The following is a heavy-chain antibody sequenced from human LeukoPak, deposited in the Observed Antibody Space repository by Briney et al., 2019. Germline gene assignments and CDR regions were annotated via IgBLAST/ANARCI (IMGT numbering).Heavy chain of an antibody. CDR1: GGSISSYY. Sequence: SETLSLTCTVSGGSISSYYWSWIRQPPGKGLEWIGYKDYSGSTNYNRSLKSRVTISVDTSKNQFSLKLSSVTAADTAVYYCARVYYSSSYDYWYFDLWGRDTLVTVSS. J-gene: IGHJ2*01. V-gene: IGHV4-59*01. CDR2: KDYSGST. D-gene: IGHD6-13*01. CDR3: ARVYYSSSYDYWYFDL.